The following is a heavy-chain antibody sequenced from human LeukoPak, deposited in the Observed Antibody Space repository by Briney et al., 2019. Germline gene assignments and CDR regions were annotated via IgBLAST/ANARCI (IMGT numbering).Heavy chain of an antibody. CDR2: IIPIFGTA. CDR1: GGTFSSCA. CDR3: ARLYYDSSGYYPLTLDY. J-gene: IGHJ4*02. Sequence: VASVKVSCKASGGTFSSCAISWVRQAPGQGLEWMGGIIPIFGTANYAQKFQGRVTITTDESTSTAYMELSSLRSEDTAVYYCARLYYDSSGYYPLTLDYWGQGTLVTVSS. D-gene: IGHD3-22*01. V-gene: IGHV1-69*05.